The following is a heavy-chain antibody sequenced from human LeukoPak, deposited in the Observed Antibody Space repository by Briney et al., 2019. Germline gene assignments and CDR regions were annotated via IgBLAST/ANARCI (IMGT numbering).Heavy chain of an antibody. J-gene: IGHJ6*02. V-gene: IGHV3-23*01. Sequence: WGSLRLSCAGSGFTFSSYAMSWVRQAPGKGLEWVSTISGSGGAGTYYADSVKGRFTVSRDNSRNTLYLPMNSLRAEDTAVYYCVKDRGGSPFYGMDVWGQGTTVTVSS. CDR3: VKDRGGSPFYGMDV. CDR1: GFTFSSYA. D-gene: IGHD1-26*01. CDR2: ISGSGGAGT.